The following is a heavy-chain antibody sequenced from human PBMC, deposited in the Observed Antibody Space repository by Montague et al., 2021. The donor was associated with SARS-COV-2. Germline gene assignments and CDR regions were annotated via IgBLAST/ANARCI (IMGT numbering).Heavy chain of an antibody. CDR2: INQGGAS. J-gene: IGHJ3*02. V-gene: IGHV4-34*01. Sequence: SETLSLTCAVSRGSFSNYYWTWIRQSPGKGLEWIGEINQGGASNYTPSLKSRVTISLDTSKKQISLKLNSVTVADTAVFFCARGRPVQGSFRHFDSISSGALDIWARGSLVIVSS. CDR3: ARGRPVQGSFRHFDSISSGALDI. CDR1: RGSFSNYY. D-gene: IGHD3-9*01.